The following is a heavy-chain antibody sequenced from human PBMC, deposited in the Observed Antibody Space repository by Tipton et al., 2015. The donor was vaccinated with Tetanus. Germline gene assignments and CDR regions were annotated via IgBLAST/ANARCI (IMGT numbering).Heavy chain of an antibody. D-gene: IGHD2-2*01. J-gene: IGHJ5*02. V-gene: IGHV4-34*01. Sequence: LRLSCAVYAGSFSGYYWTWIRQSPGEGLEWIASVYYDGSAYTNPSLKSRIAISIDTSGSQFSLKVHSVTAADTAFYYCTRHVVEAVPRWFDPWGQGTLVTVSS. CDR1: AGSFSGYY. CDR3: TRHVVEAVPRWFDP. CDR2: VYYDGSA.